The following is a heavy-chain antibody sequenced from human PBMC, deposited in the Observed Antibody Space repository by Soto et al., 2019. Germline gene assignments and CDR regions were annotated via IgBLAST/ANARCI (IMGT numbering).Heavy chain of an antibody. CDR1: GGSIIGYY. D-gene: IGHD5-18*01. V-gene: IGHV4-59*01. CDR2: IYNSGST. CDR3: ARGRREVSVVKVGGYSYGEYYYMDV. J-gene: IGHJ6*03. Sequence: ASETLSVTCTVAGGSIIGYYWHWMRQPPGKGLEWIGYIYNSGSTNYNPSFKTRVTISVDTSKNQFSLKLSSVTAADTAVYYCARGRREVSVVKVGGYSYGEYYYMDVWGKGTTVTVSS.